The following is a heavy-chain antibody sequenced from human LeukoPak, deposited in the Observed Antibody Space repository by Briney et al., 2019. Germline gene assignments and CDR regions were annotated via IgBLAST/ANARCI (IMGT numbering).Heavy chain of an antibody. D-gene: IGHD2-2*01. CDR3: ARGAPRSVPAQGEFDY. Sequence: SETLSLTCAVYGGSLSGHYWSWIRQPPGKGLEWIGEINHSGSTNYNPSLKSRVTISVDTSKNQFSLKLSSVTAADTAAYYCARGAPRSVPAQGEFDYWGQGTLVTVSS. V-gene: IGHV4-34*01. J-gene: IGHJ4*02. CDR1: GGSLSGHY. CDR2: INHSGST.